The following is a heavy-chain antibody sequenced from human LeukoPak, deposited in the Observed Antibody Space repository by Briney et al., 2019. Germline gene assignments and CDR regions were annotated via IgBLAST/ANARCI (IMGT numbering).Heavy chain of an antibody. V-gene: IGHV4-59*01. CDR2: IYYSGST. CDR3: ARYYYDSSGYYSVAFDI. D-gene: IGHD3-22*01. J-gene: IGHJ3*02. CDR1: GGSISSYY. Sequence: PSETLSLTCTASGGSISSYYWSWIRQPPGKGLEWIGYIYYSGSTNYNPSLKSRVTISVDTSKNQFSLKLSSVTAADTAVYYCARYYYDSSGYYSVAFDIWGQGTMVTVSS.